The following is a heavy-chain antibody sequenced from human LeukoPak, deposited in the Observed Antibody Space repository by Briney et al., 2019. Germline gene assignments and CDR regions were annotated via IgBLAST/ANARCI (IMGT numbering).Heavy chain of an antibody. J-gene: IGHJ5*02. CDR3: ARGRRATYSSSWYAVPNWFDP. V-gene: IGHV4-34*01. CDR1: GGSFSGYY. Sequence: SETLSLTCAVYGGSFSGYYWSWIRQPPGKGLEWIGEINHSGSTNYNPSLKSRVTISVDTSKNQFSLKLSSVTAADTAVYYCARGRRATYSSSWYAVPNWFDPWGQGTLVTVSS. D-gene: IGHD6-13*01. CDR2: INHSGST.